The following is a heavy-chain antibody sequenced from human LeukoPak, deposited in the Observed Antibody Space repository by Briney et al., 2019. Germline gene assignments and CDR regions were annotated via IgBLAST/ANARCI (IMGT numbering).Heavy chain of an antibody. D-gene: IGHD1-26*01. CDR1: GFTFSSYA. Sequence: GGSLRLSCAASGFTFSSYAMHWVRQAPGKGLEWVAVISYDGSNKYYADSVKGRFTISRDNSKNTLYLQMNSLRAEDTAVYYCARDGGSYFFDYRGQGTLVTVSS. J-gene: IGHJ4*02. CDR3: ARDGGSYFFDY. CDR2: ISYDGSNK. V-gene: IGHV3-30-3*01.